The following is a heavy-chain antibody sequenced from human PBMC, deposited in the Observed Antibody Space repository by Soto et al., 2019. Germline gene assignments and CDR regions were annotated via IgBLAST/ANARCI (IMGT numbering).Heavy chain of an antibody. V-gene: IGHV3-33*01. CDR2: IWYDGSNK. D-gene: IGHD2-2*01. CDR1: GFTFSSYG. Sequence: GGSLRLSCAASGFTFSSYGMHWVRQAPGKGLEWVAVIWYDGSNKYYADSVKGRFTISRDNSKNTLYLQMNSLRAEDTAVYYCAGDVAMDCSSTSCFLLYYYGMDVWGQGTTVTVSS. CDR3: AGDVAMDCSSTSCFLLYYYGMDV. J-gene: IGHJ6*02.